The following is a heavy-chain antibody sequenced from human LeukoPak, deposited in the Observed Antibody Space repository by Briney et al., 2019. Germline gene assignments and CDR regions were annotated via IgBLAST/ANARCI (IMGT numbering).Heavy chain of an antibody. CDR3: AKPTGSGFGAFHFDL. J-gene: IGHJ2*01. CDR2: IKQDGSEK. CDR1: GFTFSSYW. Sequence: GGSLRLSCAASGFTFSSYWMSWVRQAPGKGLEWVANIKQDGSEKYYVDSVKGRFTISRDNAKNSLYLQMNSLRAEDTAVYYCAKPTGSGFGAFHFDLWGRGTLVTASS. V-gene: IGHV3-7*01. D-gene: IGHD3-10*01.